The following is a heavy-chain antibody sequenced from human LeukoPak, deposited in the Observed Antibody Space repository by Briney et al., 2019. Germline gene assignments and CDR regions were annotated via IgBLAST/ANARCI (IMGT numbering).Heavy chain of an antibody. CDR2: INSDGSST. CDR1: GFTLSSYW. CDR3: ATVQREYYYDSSGIMGN. D-gene: IGHD3-22*01. J-gene: IGHJ4*02. V-gene: IGHV3-74*01. Sequence: PGGSLRLSCAASGFTLSSYWMHWVRQAPGKGLVWVSRINSDGSSTSYADSVKGRFTISRDNSKNTLYLQMDSLRAEDTAVYYCATVQREYYYDSSGIMGNWGQGTLVTVSS.